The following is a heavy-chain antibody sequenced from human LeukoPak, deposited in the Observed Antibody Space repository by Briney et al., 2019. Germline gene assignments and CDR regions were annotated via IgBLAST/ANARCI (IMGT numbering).Heavy chain of an antibody. D-gene: IGHD1-20*01. V-gene: IGHV1-69*05. CDR1: GGTFSSYA. CDR3: ARSPHSYNWNPTAFDY. J-gene: IGHJ4*02. Sequence: GASVKVSCKASGGTFSSYAISWVRQAPGQGLEWMGGIIPIFGTANYAQKFQGRVTITTDESTSTAYMELSNLRSEDTAVYYCARSPHSYNWNPTAFDYWGQGTLVTVSS. CDR2: IIPIFGTA.